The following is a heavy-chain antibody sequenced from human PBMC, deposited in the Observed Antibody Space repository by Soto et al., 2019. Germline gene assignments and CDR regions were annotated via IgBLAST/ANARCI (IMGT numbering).Heavy chain of an antibody. CDR3: SRHSLSYWYGGYFDY. D-gene: IGHD6-13*01. V-gene: IGHV1-18*01. CDR1: GYTFTSYG. J-gene: IGHJ4*02. Sequence: QVQLVQSGAEVKKPGASVKVSCKASGYTFTSYGISWVRQAPGQGLEWMGWISAYNGNTNYAQKLQGRVTMTTDTSTSTAYMELRSLISDDTAVYYCSRHSLSYWYGGYFDYWGQGTLVTVSS. CDR2: ISAYNGNT.